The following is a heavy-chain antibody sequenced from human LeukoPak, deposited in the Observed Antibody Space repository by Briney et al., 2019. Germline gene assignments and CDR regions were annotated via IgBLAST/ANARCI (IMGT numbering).Heavy chain of an antibody. CDR3: ATNFYDGPGY. J-gene: IGHJ4*02. V-gene: IGHV3-30*03. Sequence: GGSLRLSCAASGFTFSSYGTHWVRQAPGKGLEWVAVISYDGSNKYYADSVKGRFTISRDNSKNTLYLQMNSLRAEDTAVYYCATNFYDGPGYWGQGTLVTVSS. D-gene: IGHD2/OR15-2a*01. CDR2: ISYDGSNK. CDR1: GFTFSSYG.